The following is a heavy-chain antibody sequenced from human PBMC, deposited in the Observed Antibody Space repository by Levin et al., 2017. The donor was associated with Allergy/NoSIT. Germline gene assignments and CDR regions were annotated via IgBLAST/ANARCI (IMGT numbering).Heavy chain of an antibody. Sequence: PVASVKVSCKASGYTFTSYYIHWVRQAPGQGPEWMGIINPSGGSTHYAQKFQDRVTMTTDTSTSTLYMELSSLTSEDTAVYFCARVEKGAAPLGWYYGMDVWGQGTTVTVSS. CDR3: ARVEKGAAPLGWYYGMDV. V-gene: IGHV1-46*01. J-gene: IGHJ6*02. CDR2: INPSGGST. D-gene: IGHD2-21*01. CDR1: GYTFTSYY.